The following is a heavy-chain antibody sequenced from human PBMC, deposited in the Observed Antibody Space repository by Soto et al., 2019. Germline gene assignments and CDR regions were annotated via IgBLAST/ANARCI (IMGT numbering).Heavy chain of an antibody. V-gene: IGHV2-5*02. D-gene: IGHD3-10*01. CDR3: AHRFLYYGSGTPPHDVAFDI. J-gene: IGHJ3*02. CDR1: GFSLSTSGVG. CDR2: IYWDDDK. Sequence: QITLKESGPTLVKPTQTLTLTCTFSGFSLSTSGVGVGWIRQPPGKALEWLALIYWDDDKRYSPSLKSRLTITKDTSKNQVVLTMTNMDPVDTATYYCAHRFLYYGSGTPPHDVAFDIWGQGTMVTVSS.